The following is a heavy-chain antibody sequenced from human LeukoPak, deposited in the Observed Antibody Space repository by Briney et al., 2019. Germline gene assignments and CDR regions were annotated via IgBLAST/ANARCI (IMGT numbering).Heavy chain of an antibody. Sequence: ASVKVSCKASGYTFTAYVLHWVRQAPGQGLERMGWINAANGDTKYSQRFQDRVTITRDTSANTVYMDLSSLTSEDTALYYCARELTRFGEFDCWGQGTLVTVSA. CDR2: INAANGDT. V-gene: IGHV1-3*01. CDR1: GYTFTAYV. J-gene: IGHJ4*02. CDR3: ARELTRFGEFDC. D-gene: IGHD3-16*01.